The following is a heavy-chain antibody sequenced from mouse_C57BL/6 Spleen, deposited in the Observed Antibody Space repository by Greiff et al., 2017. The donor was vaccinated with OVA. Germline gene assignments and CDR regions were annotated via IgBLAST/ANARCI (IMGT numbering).Heavy chain of an antibody. CDR1: GYTFTSYW. CDR3: ARGDYGSSYEFAY. CDR2: INPSSGYT. D-gene: IGHD1-1*01. V-gene: IGHV1-7*01. Sequence: QVQLQQSGAELAKPGASVKLSCKASGYTFTSYWMHWVKQRPGKGLEWIGYINPSSGYTKYNQKFKDKATLTADKSSSTAYMQLSSLTYEDSAVYYCARGDYGSSYEFAYWGQGTLVTVSA. J-gene: IGHJ3*01.